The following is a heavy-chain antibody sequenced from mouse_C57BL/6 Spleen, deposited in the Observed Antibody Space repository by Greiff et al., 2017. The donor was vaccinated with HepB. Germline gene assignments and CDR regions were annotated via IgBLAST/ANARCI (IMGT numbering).Heavy chain of an antibody. CDR3: ARGYYSNGAWFAY. CDR2: IDPSDSYT. CDR1: GYTFTSYW. Sequence: QVQLQQPGAELVKPGASVKLSCKASGYTFTSYWMQWVKQRPGQGLEWIGEIDPSDSYTNYNQKFKGKATLTVDTSSSTAYMQLSSLTSEDSAVYYCARGYYSNGAWFAYWGQGTLVTVSA. J-gene: IGHJ3*01. D-gene: IGHD2-5*01. V-gene: IGHV1-50*01.